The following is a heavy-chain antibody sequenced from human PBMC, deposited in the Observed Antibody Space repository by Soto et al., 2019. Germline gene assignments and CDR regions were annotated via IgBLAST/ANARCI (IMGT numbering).Heavy chain of an antibody. CDR3: ASTHREWELRYYYGVDV. CDR1: GYTFSNYY. Sequence: QVQLVQSGAEVKKPGASVKVSCKASGYTFSNYYMHWVRQAPGQGLEWMGIINPSGGSRNHAQKFQARVTMASNTSTSTVYMELSTLRSEDTAVYYCASTHREWELRYYYGVDVWGQGTTVTVSS. D-gene: IGHD1-26*01. CDR2: INPSGGSR. J-gene: IGHJ6*02. V-gene: IGHV1-46*01.